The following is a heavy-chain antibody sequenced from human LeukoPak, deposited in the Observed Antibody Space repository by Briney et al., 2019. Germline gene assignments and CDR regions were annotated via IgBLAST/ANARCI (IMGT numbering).Heavy chain of an antibody. CDR3: AKDMSGGDCPDY. V-gene: IGHV3-30*18. D-gene: IGHD2-21*02. Sequence: GGSLRLSCAASAFTFSSYGMHWVRQAPGKGLEWVALISYDGSDKDYAKSVKSRFTISRDNSKNTLYLQMNSLRAEDTAVYYCAKDMSGGDCPDYWGQGTLVTVSS. CDR1: AFTFSSYG. CDR2: ISYDGSDK. J-gene: IGHJ4*02.